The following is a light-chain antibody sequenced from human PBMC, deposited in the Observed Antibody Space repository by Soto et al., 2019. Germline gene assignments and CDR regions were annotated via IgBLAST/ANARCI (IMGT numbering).Light chain of an antibody. Sequence: EILFAQSPGTLSLSPGERGTLSCRASQSVSNNYLAWYQQKPGEAPRLLIYCASNRATGIPDRLSGSGSGTDFTPTIRRLEPEDFAVYYCQQHGSSGTFGQGTKVDIK. CDR1: QSVSNNY. CDR2: CAS. V-gene: IGKV3-20*01. CDR3: QQHGSSGT. J-gene: IGKJ1*01.